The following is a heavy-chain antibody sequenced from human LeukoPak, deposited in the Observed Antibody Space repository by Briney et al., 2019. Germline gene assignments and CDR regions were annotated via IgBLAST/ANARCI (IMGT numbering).Heavy chain of an antibody. CDR2: IYYSGST. CDR1: GGSISSSSYY. Sequence: SETLSLTCTVSGGSISSSSYYWGWIRQPPGKGLEWIGSIYYSGSTYYNPSLKSRVTISVDMSKNQFSLKLSSVTAADTAVYYCASESPVLRYFDWLRGAADAFDIWGQGTMVTVSS. D-gene: IGHD3-9*01. J-gene: IGHJ3*02. CDR3: ASESPVLRYFDWLRGAADAFDI. V-gene: IGHV4-39*07.